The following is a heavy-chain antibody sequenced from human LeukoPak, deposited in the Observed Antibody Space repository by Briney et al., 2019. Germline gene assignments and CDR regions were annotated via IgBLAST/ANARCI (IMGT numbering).Heavy chain of an antibody. D-gene: IGHD2-8*02. V-gene: IGHV4-34*01. CDR2: INHSGST. Sequence: SETLSLTCAVFGGSFSGRQWSWIRQPPGEGLEWIAGINHSGSTNYNPSLKSRATISIDTTRNQFSLRLTSVTAADTAVYYCARGGDVYYGMDVWGPGTMVTVSS. J-gene: IGHJ6*02. CDR1: GGSFSGRQ. CDR3: ARGGDVYYGMDV.